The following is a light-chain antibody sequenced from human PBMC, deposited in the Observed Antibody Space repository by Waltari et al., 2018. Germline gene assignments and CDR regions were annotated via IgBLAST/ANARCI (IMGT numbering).Light chain of an antibody. Sequence: DIVMTQTPLSSPVTLGQPASISCRSRQSLVHSDGNTYLSWLQQRTGQPPRLLIYKISTRFSGVPDRFSGSGAGTDFTLKISRVETEDVGVYYCMQATQFPITFGQGTRLEIK. CDR3: MQATQFPIT. J-gene: IGKJ5*01. V-gene: IGKV2-24*01. CDR2: KIS. CDR1: QSLVHSDGNTY.